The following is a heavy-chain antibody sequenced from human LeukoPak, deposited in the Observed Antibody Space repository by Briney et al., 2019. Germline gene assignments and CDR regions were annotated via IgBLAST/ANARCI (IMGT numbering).Heavy chain of an antibody. Sequence: PSETLSLTCTVSGGSISDYSWSWIRQPPGEGLEWIGNIYYSGSANHNPSLKSRVTISRDTSKNQFSLKLTSVTTADTAVYYCAGRGMNIDYWGQGTLVTVSS. CDR2: IYYSGSA. D-gene: IGHD1/OR15-1a*01. V-gene: IGHV4-59*01. CDR1: GGSISDYS. J-gene: IGHJ4*02. CDR3: AGRGMNIDY.